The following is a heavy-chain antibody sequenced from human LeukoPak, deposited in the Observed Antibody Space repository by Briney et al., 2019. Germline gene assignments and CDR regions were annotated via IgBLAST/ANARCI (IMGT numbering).Heavy chain of an antibody. CDR1: PFTFSSYG. J-gene: IGHJ4*02. Sequence: GSLRLSCAASPFTFSSYGMHSVRQAPGKGLEWIGEINHSGSTNYNPSLKSRVTISVDTSKNQFSLKLSSVTAADTAVYYCARAYGDYEGYYFDYWGQGTLVTVSS. CDR3: ARAYGDYEGYYFDY. D-gene: IGHD4-17*01. V-gene: IGHV4-34*01. CDR2: INHSGST.